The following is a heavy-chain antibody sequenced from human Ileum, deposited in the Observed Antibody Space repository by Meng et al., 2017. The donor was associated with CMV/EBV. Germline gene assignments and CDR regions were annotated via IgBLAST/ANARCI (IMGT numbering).Heavy chain of an antibody. CDR2: IKPDSGGT. D-gene: IGHD5-18*01. J-gene: IGHJ4*02. CDR1: GYTFTGYF. V-gene: IGHV1-2*02. Sequence: SCKASGYTFTGYFIHWVRQAPGQGFEWLGWIKPDSGGTHYAQKFQDRVTMTRDTSINTAYMELSSLRSDDTAVYYCARDADTGYFDHWGQGTLVTVSS. CDR3: ARDADTGYFDH.